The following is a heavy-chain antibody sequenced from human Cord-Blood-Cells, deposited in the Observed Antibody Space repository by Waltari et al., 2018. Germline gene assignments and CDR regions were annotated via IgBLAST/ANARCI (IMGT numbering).Heavy chain of an antibody. V-gene: IGHV4-39*01. Sequence: QLQLQESGPGLVKPSETLSLTCTVSGGSISSSSYYWGWIRQPPGKGLEWIGSIYYSGSTSSDPSLKRRVTISVDTSKNQFSLKLSSVTAADTAVYYCARRHKYFDLWGRGTLVTVSS. J-gene: IGHJ2*01. CDR3: ARRHKYFDL. CDR1: GGSISSSSYY. CDR2: IYYSGST. D-gene: IGHD2-21*01.